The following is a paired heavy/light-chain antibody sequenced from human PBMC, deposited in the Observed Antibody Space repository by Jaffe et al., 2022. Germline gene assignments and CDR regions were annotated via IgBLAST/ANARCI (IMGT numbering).Heavy chain of an antibody. CDR2: ISSGSDTL. Sequence: EVQLVESGGDLVQPGGSLRLSCAASGFTFRIYSMNWVRQAPGKGLEWVSYISSGSDTLYYADSVKGRITISRDNGKNSLFLQMNSLTAEDTAVYYCVRGGMGIGTDFDYWGQGTLVTVSS. CDR3: VRGGMGIGTDFDY. D-gene: IGHD1-26*01. J-gene: IGHJ4*02. V-gene: IGHV3-48*04. CDR1: GFTFRIYS.
Light chain of an antibody. J-gene: IGKJ1*01. CDR2: EVS. V-gene: IGKV2-29*02. Sequence: DIVMTQTPLSLSVTPGQPASISCKSSQSLLHSNGKTYLYWYLQKPGQSPQLLIYEVSSRFSGVPDRFSGSGSGTDFTLKISRVEAEDVGVYYCMQSIYFWTFGQGTKVEIK. CDR1: QSLLHSNGKTY. CDR3: MQSIYFWT.